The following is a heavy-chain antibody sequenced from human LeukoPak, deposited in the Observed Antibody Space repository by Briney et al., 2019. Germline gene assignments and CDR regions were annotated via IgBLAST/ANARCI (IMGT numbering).Heavy chain of an antibody. D-gene: IGHD6-13*01. CDR1: GGSFSGYY. CDR2: INHSGST. J-gene: IGHJ4*02. V-gene: IGHV4-34*01. CDR3: ARGGGSSWYTDY. Sequence: SETLSLTCAVYGGSFSGYYWSWIRQPPGKGLEWIGEINHSGSTNYNPSLKSRVTISVDASKNQFSLKLSSVTAADTAVYYCARGGGSSWYTDYWGQGTLVTASS.